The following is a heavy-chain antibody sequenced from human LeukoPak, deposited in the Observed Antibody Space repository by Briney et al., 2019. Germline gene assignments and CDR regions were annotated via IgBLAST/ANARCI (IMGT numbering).Heavy chain of an antibody. CDR1: GFTFSSYS. CDR3: ARTTYYYDSSGYYEDGAEFDP. CDR2: ISSSSSYI. D-gene: IGHD3-22*01. V-gene: IGHV3-21*01. Sequence: PGGSLRLSCAASGFTFSSYSMNWVRQAPGKGLEWVSSISSSSSYIYYADSVKGRFTISRDDAKNSLYLQMNSLRAEDTAVYYCARTTYYYDSSGYYEDGAEFDPWGQGTLVTVSS. J-gene: IGHJ5*02.